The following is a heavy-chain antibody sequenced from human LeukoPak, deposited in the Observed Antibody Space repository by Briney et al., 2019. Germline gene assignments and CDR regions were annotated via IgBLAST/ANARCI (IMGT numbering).Heavy chain of an antibody. D-gene: IGHD3-22*01. V-gene: IGHV4-4*07. Sequence: SETLSLTCAVYGVSFSGYYWSWIRQPAGKGLEWIGRIYTSGSTNYNPSLKSRVTISVDTSKNQFSLKLSSVTAADTAVYYCARDRGGTMIATTFDYWGQGTLVTVSS. CDR1: GVSFSGYY. CDR2: IYTSGST. CDR3: ARDRGGTMIATTFDY. J-gene: IGHJ4*02.